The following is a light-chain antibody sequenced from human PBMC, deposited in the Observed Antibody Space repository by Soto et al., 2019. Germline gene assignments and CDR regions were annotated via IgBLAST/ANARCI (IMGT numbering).Light chain of an antibody. V-gene: IGKV3D-15*01. CDR2: AAS. J-gene: IGKJ3*01. Sequence: EIVITQSPATLSVSPGERATLSCRASQSISSNLAWYLQKPGQAPRLLIYAASTRATGIPARFSGSGSGTEFSLTISSLQSEDFAVYYCQQYNEWPPIFTFGPGTKVDIK. CDR3: QQYNEWPPIFT. CDR1: QSISSN.